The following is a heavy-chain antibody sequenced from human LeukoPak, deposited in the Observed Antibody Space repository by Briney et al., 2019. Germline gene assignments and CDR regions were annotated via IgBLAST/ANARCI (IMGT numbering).Heavy chain of an antibody. V-gene: IGHV1-2*02. CDR2: INPNGGGT. CDR3: ARVLPGDAYTYGY. D-gene: IGHD5-18*01. CDR1: GYTFTDYY. J-gene: IGHJ4*02. Sequence: ASVKVSCKTSGYTFTDYYMHWVRQAPGQGLEYMGWINPNGGGTDYAQKFQGRVTMTRDSSISTAYMELSRLRSDDAAVYYCARVLPGDAYTYGYWGQGTLVTVSS.